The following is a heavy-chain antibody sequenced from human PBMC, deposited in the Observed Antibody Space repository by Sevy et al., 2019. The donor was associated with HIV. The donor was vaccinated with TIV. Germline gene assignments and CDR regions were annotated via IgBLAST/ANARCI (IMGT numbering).Heavy chain of an antibody. CDR2: FNTSGST. CDR1: GDSFSSYF. Sequence: SETLSLTCTVSGDSFSSYFWAWIRQPAGKGLEWIGRFNTSGSTNYNPSLKSRVTMSVDTSKSQLSLKVTSLTAADTAIYFCARSNWVRATNGFSKSYYFDYWGQGSLVTVSS. CDR3: ARSNWVRATNGFSKSYYFDY. V-gene: IGHV4-4*07. D-gene: IGHD7-27*01. J-gene: IGHJ4*02.